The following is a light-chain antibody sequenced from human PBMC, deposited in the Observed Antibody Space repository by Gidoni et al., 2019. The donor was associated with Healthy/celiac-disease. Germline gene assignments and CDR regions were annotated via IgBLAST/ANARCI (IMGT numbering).Light chain of an antibody. CDR2: GAS. V-gene: IGKV3-20*01. CDR1: QSVSSSY. CDR3: QQYGSSPPGIT. Sequence: IVFTQSPRPLSLSPGERATLSCRASQSVSSSYLAWYQQKPGQAPRLLIYGASSRATGIPDRFSGSGSGTDFSLTSSRLEPEDCAVYYCQQYGSSPPGITFGQGTRLEIK. J-gene: IGKJ5*01.